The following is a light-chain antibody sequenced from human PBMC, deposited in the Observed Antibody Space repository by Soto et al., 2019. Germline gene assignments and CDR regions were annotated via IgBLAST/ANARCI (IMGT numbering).Light chain of an antibody. J-gene: IGKJ4*01. Sequence: ETVMTQSPATLSVSPGERATLSCRASQSVSSKLAWYQQKPGQAPSLLIYDASTRATGIPARFSGSGSGTEFTLTISSLQSEDVAVYYCQHYNDWPLTFGGGTKVEIK. V-gene: IGKV3-15*01. CDR3: QHYNDWPLT. CDR1: QSVSSK. CDR2: DAS.